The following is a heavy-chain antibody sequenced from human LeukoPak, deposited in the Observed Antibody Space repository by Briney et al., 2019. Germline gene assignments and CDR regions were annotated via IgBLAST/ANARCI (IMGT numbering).Heavy chain of an antibody. CDR3: AKQCGGDCYGYYFDY. CDR2: ISGSGGST. J-gene: IGHJ4*02. Sequence: QPGGSLRLSCAASGLTFSSYAMSWVRQAPGKGLEWVSAISGSGGSTYYADSVKGRFTISRDNSKNTLYLQMNSLRAEDTAVYYCAKQCGGDCYGYYFDYWGQGTLVTVSS. D-gene: IGHD2-21*02. V-gene: IGHV3-23*01. CDR1: GLTFSSYA.